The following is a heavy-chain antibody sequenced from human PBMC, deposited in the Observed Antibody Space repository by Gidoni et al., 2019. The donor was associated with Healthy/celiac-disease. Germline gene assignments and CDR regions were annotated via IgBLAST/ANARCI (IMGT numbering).Heavy chain of an antibody. Sequence: QITLKESGPTLVKPTQTLTLTCTFSGFSLSTSGVGVGWIRQPPGKALEWLALIYWDDDKRYSPSLKSRLTITKDTSKNQVVLTMTNMDPVDTATYYCAHRPRFEYSSLISGWFDPWGQGTLVTVSS. CDR1: GFSLSTSGVG. CDR2: IYWDDDK. CDR3: AHRPRFEYSSLISGWFDP. D-gene: IGHD6-6*01. J-gene: IGHJ5*02. V-gene: IGHV2-5*02.